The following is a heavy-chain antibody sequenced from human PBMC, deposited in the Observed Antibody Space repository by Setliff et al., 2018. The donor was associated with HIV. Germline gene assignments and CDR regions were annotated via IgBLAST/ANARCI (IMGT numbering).Heavy chain of an antibody. CDR3: ARQGIVYYDSPGDAFDI. Sequence: PSETLSLTCNVSDGSVSRYYWGWIRQPPGKGLQWLVSFYYGRSTYYNPSLKSRITLSVDTSKNQFSLKLSSVTAADTAVYYCARQGIVYYDSPGDAFDIWGQGTMVTVSS. V-gene: IGHV4-39*01. D-gene: IGHD3-22*01. CDR2: FYYGRST. CDR1: DGSVSRYY. J-gene: IGHJ3*02.